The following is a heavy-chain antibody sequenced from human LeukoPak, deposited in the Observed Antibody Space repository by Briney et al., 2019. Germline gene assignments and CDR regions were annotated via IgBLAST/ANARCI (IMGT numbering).Heavy chain of an antibody. Sequence: SETLSLTCAVYGGSFSGYYWSWIRQPPGKGLEWIGEINHSGSTNYNPSLKSRVTISVDTSKNQFSLKLSSVTAADTAVYYCARDSPFDFWSGYHQYNWFDPWGQGTLVTVSS. CDR1: GGSFSGYY. J-gene: IGHJ5*02. CDR2: INHSGST. CDR3: ARDSPFDFWSGYHQYNWFDP. V-gene: IGHV4-34*01. D-gene: IGHD3-3*01.